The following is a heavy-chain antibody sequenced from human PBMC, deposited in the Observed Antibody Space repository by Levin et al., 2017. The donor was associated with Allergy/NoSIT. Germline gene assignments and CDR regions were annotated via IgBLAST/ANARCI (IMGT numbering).Heavy chain of an antibody. CDR1: GYTFSNFY. V-gene: IGHV1-46*01. D-gene: IGHD3-10*01. CDR3: ASGDPRMSYSPFDY. J-gene: IGHJ4*02. CDR2: INPSDGNT. Sequence: ASVKVSCKASGYTFSNFYVHWVRQAPGQGLEWMGVINPSDGNTNYAQMFQGRVTMTRDTSTSTVYIDVSSLRPHDTAVYYCASGDPRMSYSPFDYWGQGTLVTVSS.